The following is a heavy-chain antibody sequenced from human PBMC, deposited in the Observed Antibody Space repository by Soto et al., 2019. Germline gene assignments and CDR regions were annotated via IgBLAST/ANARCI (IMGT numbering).Heavy chain of an antibody. Sequence: TSETLSLTCTVSGGSISSSSYYWGWIRQPPGKGLEWIGSIYYSGSTYYDPSLKSRVTISVDTSKNQFSLKLSSVTAADTAVYYCASQADVLLWFGESGGGAFDIWGQGTMVTVSS. CDR1: GGSISSSSYY. V-gene: IGHV4-39*01. J-gene: IGHJ3*02. D-gene: IGHD3-10*01. CDR3: ASQADVLLWFGESGGGAFDI. CDR2: IYYSGST.